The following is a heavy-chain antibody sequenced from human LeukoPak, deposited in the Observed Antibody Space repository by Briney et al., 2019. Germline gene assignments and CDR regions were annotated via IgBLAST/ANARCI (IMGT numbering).Heavy chain of an antibody. CDR1: GGSISSYY. D-gene: IGHD5-18*01. CDR3: ARGGTSYGHLDFDY. V-gene: IGHV4-4*07. CDR2: IHTSGST. Sequence: PSETLSLTCTVPGGSISSYYWSSIRQPAGKGLEWVGRIHTSGSTNYNPSLKSRVTMSVDTSKNQFSLNLSSVTAADTAVYYCARGGTSYGHLDFDYWGQGTLVTVSS. J-gene: IGHJ4*02.